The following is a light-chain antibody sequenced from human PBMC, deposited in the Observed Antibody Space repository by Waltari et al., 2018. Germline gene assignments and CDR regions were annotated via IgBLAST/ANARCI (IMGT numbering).Light chain of an antibody. V-gene: IGKV1-39*01. J-gene: IGKJ2*01. CDR2: AAS. CDR1: QSISSY. CDR3: QQSYSTPHT. Sequence: DIQMTQSPSSLSDSVGDSVTITCRSSQSISSYFNWYQQKPGKAPKLLIYAASRLQSGVPSRVSGSGSGTDFTLTISSLQPEDFATYYCQQSYSTPHTFGQGTKLEIK.